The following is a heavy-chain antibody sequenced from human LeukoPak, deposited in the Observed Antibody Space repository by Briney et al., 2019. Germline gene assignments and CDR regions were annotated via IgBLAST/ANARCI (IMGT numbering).Heavy chain of an antibody. CDR1: GYTFTGYY. Sequence: ASVKVSCKASGYTFTGYYMHWVRQAPGQGLEWMGWINPNSGGTNYAQKFQGRVTVTRDTSISTAYMELSRLRSDDTAVYYCARDLRYCSGGSCYGVIIAFDYWGQGTLVTVSS. D-gene: IGHD2-15*01. CDR3: ARDLRYCSGGSCYGVIIAFDY. V-gene: IGHV1-2*02. CDR2: INPNSGGT. J-gene: IGHJ4*02.